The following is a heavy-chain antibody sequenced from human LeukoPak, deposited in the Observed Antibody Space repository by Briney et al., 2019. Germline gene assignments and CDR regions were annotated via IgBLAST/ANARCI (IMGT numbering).Heavy chain of an antibody. J-gene: IGHJ4*02. D-gene: IGHD3-9*01. V-gene: IGHV3-7*01. CDR1: GFTFSSYW. CDR3: ARLHYLLLRYFDWSADY. CDR2: IKQDGSEK. Sequence: GGSLRLSCAASGFTFSSYWMSWVRQAPGKGLEWVANIKQDGSEKYYVDSVKGRFTISRDNAKNSLYLQMNSLRAEDTAVYYCARLHYLLLRYFDWSADYWGQGTLVTVSS.